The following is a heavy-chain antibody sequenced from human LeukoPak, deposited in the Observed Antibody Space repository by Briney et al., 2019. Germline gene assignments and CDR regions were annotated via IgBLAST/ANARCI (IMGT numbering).Heavy chain of an antibody. V-gene: IGHV3-23*01. D-gene: IGHD6-19*01. CDR3: ARLSGRTVAGTNYCFPY. CDR2: IGGSAGST. CDR1: GFTFSNYA. J-gene: IGHJ4*02. Sequence: PGGSLRLSCAASGFTFSNYAMSWVRQAPGKGLEWVSAIGGSAGSTYYADSVKGRFSISRDNSKSTVYLQMNSLRAEDTAVYFCARLSGRTVAGTNYCFPYWGQGTLVAVSS.